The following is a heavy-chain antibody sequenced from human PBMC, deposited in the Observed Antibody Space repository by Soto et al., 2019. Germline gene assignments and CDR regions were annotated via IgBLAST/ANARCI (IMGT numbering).Heavy chain of an antibody. V-gene: IGHV1-2*04. D-gene: IGHD5-18*01. CDR2: INPNSGGT. CDR1: GETGTSVD. CDR3: ARDRDGYSLDAFAI. J-gene: IGHJ3*02. Sequence: QDRDKKTGETGTSVDIGWVRLITGQGLEWMGWINPNSGGTNYAQKFQGWVTMTRDTSISTAYMELSRLRSDDTAVYYCARDRDGYSLDAFAIWGQGTMVTVSS.